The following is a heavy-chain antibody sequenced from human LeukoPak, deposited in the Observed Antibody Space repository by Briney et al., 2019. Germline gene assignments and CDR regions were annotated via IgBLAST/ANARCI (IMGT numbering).Heavy chain of an antibody. J-gene: IGHJ4*02. Sequence: SQTLSLTCTVSGGSISSGSYYWSWIRQSPGKGLEWIGYIYYTETSYNPSLKSRVTISADTSKNQFSLKLYSVTAADTAVYYCATRKLGNDYWGQGTLVTASS. V-gene: IGHV4-61*01. CDR3: ATRKLGNDY. CDR1: GGSISSGSYY. CDR2: IYYTET. D-gene: IGHD7-27*01.